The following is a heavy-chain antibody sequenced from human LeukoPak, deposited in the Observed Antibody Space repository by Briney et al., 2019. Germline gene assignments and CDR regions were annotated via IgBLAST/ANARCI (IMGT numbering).Heavy chain of an antibody. D-gene: IGHD6-19*01. Sequence: SVKVSCKASGGTFSSYTISWVRQAPGQGLEWMGRIIPILGIANYAQKFQGRVTITADKSTSTAYMELSSLRSEETAVYYCAESPLEVAVAGTEKGFRYWGQGTLVTVSS. J-gene: IGHJ4*02. V-gene: IGHV1-69*02. CDR3: AESPLEVAVAGTEKGFRY. CDR2: IIPILGIA. CDR1: GGTFSSYT.